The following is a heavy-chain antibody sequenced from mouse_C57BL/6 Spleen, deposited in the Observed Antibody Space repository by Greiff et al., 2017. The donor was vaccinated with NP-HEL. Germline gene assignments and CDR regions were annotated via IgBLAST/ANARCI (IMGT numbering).Heavy chain of an antibody. J-gene: IGHJ4*01. CDR1: GYTFTDYY. D-gene: IGHD2-1*01. Sequence: VQLQQSGPELVKPGASVKISCKASGYTFTDYYMNWVKQSHGKSLEWIGDINPNNGGTSYHQKFKGKATLTVDKSASTAYMELRSLTSEDAAVYYGARGNYLDYYAMDYWGQGTSVTVSS. CDR3: ARGNYLDYYAMDY. CDR2: INPNNGGT. V-gene: IGHV1-26*01.